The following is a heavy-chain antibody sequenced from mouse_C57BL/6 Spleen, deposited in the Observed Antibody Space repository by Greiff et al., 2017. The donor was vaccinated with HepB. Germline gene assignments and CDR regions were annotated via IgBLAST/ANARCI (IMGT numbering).Heavy chain of an antibody. D-gene: IGHD2-1*01. CDR1: GYTFTSYW. CDR2: IYPGSGST. CDR3: AQDGKPYARDY. V-gene: IGHV1-55*01. J-gene: IGHJ4*01. Sequence: QVKLQQPGAELVKPGASVKMSCKASGYTFTSYWITWVKQRPGKGLEWIGEIYPGSGSTNYNEKLKSKATLTVDTSSSTAYMHLSSRTSEDSAVYYCAQDGKPYARDYCGQGTSVTVSS.